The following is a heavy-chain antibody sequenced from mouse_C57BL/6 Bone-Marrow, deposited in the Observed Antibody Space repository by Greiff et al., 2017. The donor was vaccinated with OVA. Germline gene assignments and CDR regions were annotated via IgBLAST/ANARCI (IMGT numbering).Heavy chain of an antibody. CDR1: GFTFTDYY. V-gene: IGHV7-3*01. CDR2: IRNKANGYTT. Sequence: EVKLVESGGGLVQPGGSLSLSCAASGFTFTDYYMSWVRQPPGKELEWLGIIRNKANGYTTEYSASVKGRFTISIDNSQSILYLQMNALRAEDSATYYCARYLYGKGFAYWGQGTLVTVSA. D-gene: IGHD2-1*01. J-gene: IGHJ3*01. CDR3: ARYLYGKGFAY.